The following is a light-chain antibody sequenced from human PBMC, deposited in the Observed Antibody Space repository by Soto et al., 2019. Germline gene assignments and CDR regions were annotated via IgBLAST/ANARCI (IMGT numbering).Light chain of an antibody. J-gene: IGLJ1*01. CDR3: SSYTTATTYV. Sequence: SALTQPASVSGSPGQSITISCTGTSSEVGAYNYDSWYQQYPGEAPKVIIYDVSHRPAGVSNRFSGSKSGNTASLTISGLQTQDEADYFCSSYTTATTYVFGTGTKATVL. CDR1: SSEVGAYNY. CDR2: DVS. V-gene: IGLV2-14*01.